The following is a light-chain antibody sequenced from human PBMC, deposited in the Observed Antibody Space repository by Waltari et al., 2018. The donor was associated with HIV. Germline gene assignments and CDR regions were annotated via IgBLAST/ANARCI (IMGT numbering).Light chain of an antibody. V-gene: IGLV1-51*01. J-gene: IGLJ1*01. CDR2: DNK. CDR3: GTWDSSLSTGGV. Sequence: QSVLTQPPSVSAAPGQKVTISCSGSSSNIGNNYVSWYQQPPGTVPKLLIYDNKKRPSGIPDRFSGSNAGTSATLGITGLQTGDEADYYCGTWDSSLSTGGVFGTGTKVTVL. CDR1: SSNIGNNY.